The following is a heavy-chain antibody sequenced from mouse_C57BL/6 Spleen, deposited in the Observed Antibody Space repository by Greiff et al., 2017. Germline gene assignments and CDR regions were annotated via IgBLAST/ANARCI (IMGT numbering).Heavy chain of an antibody. D-gene: IGHD2-4*01. CDR2: IHHNSGST. V-gene: IGHV1-64*01. J-gene: IGHJ4*01. Sequence: QVQLQQPEAELVQPGASVKLSCKASGYTFTSYWMHWVKQRPGQGLAWIGMIHHNSGSTNYNEKFKCKATLAVDKCSSTAYMQHSSLTSEDSAVYYCAGPYYDYPTMDYWGQGTSVTVSS. CDR3: AGPYYDYPTMDY. CDR1: GYTFTSYW.